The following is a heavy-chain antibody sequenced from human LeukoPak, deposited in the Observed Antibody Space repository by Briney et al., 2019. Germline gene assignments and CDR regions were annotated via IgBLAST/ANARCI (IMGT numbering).Heavy chain of an antibody. CDR2: IKSDGSWA. CDR3: VRDGDAYDFDH. V-gene: IGHV3-74*01. J-gene: IGHJ4*02. CDR1: GFSIRGYW. Sequence: GGSLRLSCAASGFSIRGYWMHWVRQAPGKGLMWVSRIKSDGSWANYADSVRGRFTISRDNAKNTLYLQMIGLRAEDTAIYYCVRDGDAYDFDHWGQGILVTVSS. D-gene: IGHD5-12*01.